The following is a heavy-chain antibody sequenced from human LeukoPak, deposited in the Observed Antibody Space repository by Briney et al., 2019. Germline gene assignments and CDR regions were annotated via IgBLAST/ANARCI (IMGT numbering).Heavy chain of an antibody. CDR2: IKQDGSEK. CDR3: ARMSSSGYFV. V-gene: IGHV3-7*01. Sequence: GSLRLSCAASGFTFSNYWMSWVRQAPGKGLEWVANIKQDGSEKYFVDSTKGRVTISRDNAKKSLYLQMNSLRAEDTAVYYRARMSSSGYFVWGQGALVTVSS. D-gene: IGHD3-22*01. CDR1: GFTFSNYW. J-gene: IGHJ4*02.